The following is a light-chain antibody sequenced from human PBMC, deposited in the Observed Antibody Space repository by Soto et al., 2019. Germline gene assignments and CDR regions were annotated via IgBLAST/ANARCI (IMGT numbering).Light chain of an antibody. J-gene: IGKJ2*01. V-gene: IGKV3-15*01. CDR2: GAS. Sequence: EMVMTQSPATLSVSPGERATLSCRASQSVSTNLAWYQHKPGQPPRLLFYGASTRATGIPARFSGSASGTEFTITIGSLQSEDFAVYYCQQYYNWPPMYTFGQGTKLEIK. CDR3: QQYYNWPPMYT. CDR1: QSVSTN.